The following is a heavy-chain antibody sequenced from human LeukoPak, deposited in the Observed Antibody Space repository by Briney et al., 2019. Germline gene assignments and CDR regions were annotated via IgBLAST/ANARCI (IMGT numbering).Heavy chain of an antibody. Sequence: GGSLRLSCAASGFTFDDYAMHWVRQAPGKGLEWVSGISWNSGSIGYADSVKGRFTISRDNAKNSLYLQMNSLRAEDTALYYCAKFPTPGGHSYYGMDVWGQGTTVTVSS. CDR3: AKFPTPGGHSYYGMDV. D-gene: IGHD1-14*01. CDR1: GFTFDDYA. J-gene: IGHJ6*02. CDR2: ISWNSGSI. V-gene: IGHV3-9*01.